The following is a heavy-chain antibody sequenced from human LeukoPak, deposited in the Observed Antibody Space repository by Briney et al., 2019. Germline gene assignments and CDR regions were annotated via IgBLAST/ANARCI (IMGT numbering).Heavy chain of an antibody. D-gene: IGHD6-13*01. CDR1: GGSISSGGYS. CDR2: IYHSGST. CDR3: ARGASTAAGFDY. Sequence: PSQTLSLTCAVSGGSISSGGYSWSWLRQPPGKGLEWIGYIYHSGSTYYNPSLKSRVTISVDRSKNQFSLKLSSVTAADTAVYYCARGASTAAGFDYWGQGTLVTVSS. V-gene: IGHV4-30-2*01. J-gene: IGHJ4*02.